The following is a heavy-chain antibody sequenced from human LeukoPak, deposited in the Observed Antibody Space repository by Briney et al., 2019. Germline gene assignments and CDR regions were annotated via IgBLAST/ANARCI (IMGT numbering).Heavy chain of an antibody. CDR3: ARGGYSYGTPDY. J-gene: IGHJ4*02. V-gene: IGHV3-30-3*01. Sequence: GGSLRLSCAASGFTFSSYAMHWVRQAPGKGLEWVAVISYDGSNKYYADSVKGRFTISRDNSKNTLYLQMNSLRAEDTAVYYCARGGYSYGTPDYWGQGTLVTVSS. CDR2: ISYDGSNK. D-gene: IGHD5-18*01. CDR1: GFTFSSYA.